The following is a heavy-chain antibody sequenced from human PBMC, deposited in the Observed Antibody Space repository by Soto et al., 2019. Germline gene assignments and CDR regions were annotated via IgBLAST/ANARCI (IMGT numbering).Heavy chain of an antibody. CDR2: ISWNSGSI. CDR1: GFTFDDYA. D-gene: IGHD6-13*01. CDR3: AKTNRGQQLVPHAFDI. V-gene: IGHV3-9*01. Sequence: GGSLRLSCAASGFTFDDYAMHWVRQAPGKGLEWVSGISWNSGSIGYADSVKGRFTISRDNAKNSLYLQMNSLRAEDTAVYYCAKTNRGQQLVPHAFDIWGQGTMVTVSS. J-gene: IGHJ3*02.